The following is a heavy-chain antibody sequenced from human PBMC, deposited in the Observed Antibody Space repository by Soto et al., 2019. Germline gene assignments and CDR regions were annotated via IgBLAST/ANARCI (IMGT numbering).Heavy chain of an antibody. V-gene: IGHV3-23*01. J-gene: IGHJ6*03. CDR2: ISGSGGST. Sequence: GGSLRLSCAASGFTFSSYAMSWVRQAPGKGLEWVSAISGSGGSTYYADSVKGRFTIFRDNSKNTLYLQMNSLRAEDTVVYYCAKHGSGGSYYYYYYMDVWGKGTTVTVSS. CDR1: GFTFSSYA. D-gene: IGHD2-15*01. CDR3: AKHGSGGSYYYYYYMDV.